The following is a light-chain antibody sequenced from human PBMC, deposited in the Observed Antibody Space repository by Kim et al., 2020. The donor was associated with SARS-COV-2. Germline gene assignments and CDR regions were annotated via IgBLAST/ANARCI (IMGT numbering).Light chain of an antibody. J-gene: IGLJ3*02. CDR1: RLGDRY. CDR3: QAWDSGTVVV. V-gene: IGLV3-1*01. CDR2: QDN. Sequence: SYELTQPPSVSVSPGQTATIACFGDRLGDRYVSWYQQKPGQSPVLVIYQDNERPSGIPERLSGSSSENTSTLTISGTQSMDEADYYCQAWDSGTVVVFGG.